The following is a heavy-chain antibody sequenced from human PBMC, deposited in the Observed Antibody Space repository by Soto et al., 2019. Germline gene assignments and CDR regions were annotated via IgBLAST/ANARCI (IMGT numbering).Heavy chain of an antibody. CDR2: INHSGST. CDR1: GGSFSGYY. J-gene: IGHJ4*02. CDR3: ARGGEIVVVVSTTGRYFDY. V-gene: IGHV4-34*01. Sequence: QVQLQQWGAGLLKPSETLSLTCAVYGGSFSGYYWTWIRQPPGQGLEWIGEINHSGSTNYNPSLKSRVTISVDTSKNQFSLKLSSVTAADTAVYYCARGGEIVVVVSTTGRYFDYWGQGTLVTVSS. D-gene: IGHD2-15*01.